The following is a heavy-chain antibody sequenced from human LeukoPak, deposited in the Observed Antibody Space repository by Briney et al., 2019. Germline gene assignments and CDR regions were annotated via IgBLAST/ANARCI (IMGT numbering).Heavy chain of an antibody. D-gene: IGHD2-15*01. Sequence: ASVKVSCKASGYTFTSYGISWVRQAPGQGLEWMGWISAYNGNTNYAQKLQGRVTMTTDTSTSTAYMELRSLRSDDTAMYYCARAVVVVAESWFDPWGQGTLVTVSS. CDR1: GYTFTSYG. V-gene: IGHV1-18*01. J-gene: IGHJ5*02. CDR2: ISAYNGNT. CDR3: ARAVVVVAESWFDP.